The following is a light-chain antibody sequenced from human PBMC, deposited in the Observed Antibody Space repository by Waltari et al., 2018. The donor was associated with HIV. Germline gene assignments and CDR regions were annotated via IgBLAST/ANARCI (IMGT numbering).Light chain of an antibody. CDR1: QSLTYTY. J-gene: IGKJ2*01. CDR3: HQYDASLTT. V-gene: IGKV3-20*01. CDR2: DAS. Sequence: EIELTQSPGPLSFSPGERATLSCRARQSLTYTYLTWYQKKPGQAPRLLVYDASTRATGIPDRFSGSGSGTDFTLTISRLEPEDFAVYYCHQYDASLTTFGQGTKLEIK.